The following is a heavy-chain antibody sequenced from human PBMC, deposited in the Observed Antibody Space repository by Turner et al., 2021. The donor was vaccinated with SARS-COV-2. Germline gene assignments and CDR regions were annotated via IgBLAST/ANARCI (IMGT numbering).Heavy chain of an antibody. D-gene: IGHD3-22*01. CDR1: GGTFRTYA. CDR2: IIPIFGTA. Sequence: QVQLVQSGTEVKKPGSSVKVSCKASGGTFRTYAITWVRQAPGQGLEWMGGIIPIFGTANYAQKFQGRVKITADESTSTAYMELSSLRSEDTAVYYCARSTAYDSSGSTFDYWGQGTLVSVSS. V-gene: IGHV1-69*01. J-gene: IGHJ4*02. CDR3: ARSTAYDSSGSTFDY.